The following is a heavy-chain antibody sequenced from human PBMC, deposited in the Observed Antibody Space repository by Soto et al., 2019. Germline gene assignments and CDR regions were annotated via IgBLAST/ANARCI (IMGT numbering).Heavy chain of an antibody. CDR1: GGSISSSSYY. CDR2: IYYSGST. J-gene: IGHJ6*02. D-gene: IGHD3-3*01. V-gene: IGHV4-39*01. CDR3: ARWGFGFGCSYTATTEMDA. Sequence: PSETLSLTCTVSGGSISSSSYYWGWIRQPPGKGLEWIGSIYYSGSTYYNPSLKSRVTISVDTSKNQFSLKLSSVTAADTAVYYCARWGFGFGCSYTATTEMDARGQG.